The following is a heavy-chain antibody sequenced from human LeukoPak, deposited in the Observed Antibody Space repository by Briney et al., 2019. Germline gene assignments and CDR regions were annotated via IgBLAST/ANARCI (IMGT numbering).Heavy chain of an antibody. V-gene: IGHV3-64*01. CDR3: ARAGSLYSNGWYLDEDAFDI. D-gene: IGHD6-19*01. CDR2: ISSNGGST. Sequence: PGGSLRLSCAASGFTFSSYAMHWVRQAPGKGLEYVSAISSNGGSTYYANSVKGRFTISRDNSKNTLYLQMGSLRAEDMAVYYCARAGSLYSNGWYLDEDAFDIWGQGTMVTVSS. J-gene: IGHJ3*02. CDR1: GFTFSSYA.